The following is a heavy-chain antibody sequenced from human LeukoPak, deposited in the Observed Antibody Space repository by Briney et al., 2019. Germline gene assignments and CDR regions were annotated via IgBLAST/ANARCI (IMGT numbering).Heavy chain of an antibody. CDR2: ISAYNGNT. V-gene: IGHV1-18*01. Sequence: VASVKVSCKASGYTFTSYGISWVRQAPGQGLEWMGWISAYNGNTNYAQKLQGRVTMTTDTSTSTAYMELRSLRSDDTAVYYCARRGKGYCSSTSCYTRSWFDPWGQGTLVTVSS. CDR3: ARRGKGYCSSTSCYTRSWFDP. CDR1: GYTFTSYG. D-gene: IGHD2-2*02. J-gene: IGHJ5*02.